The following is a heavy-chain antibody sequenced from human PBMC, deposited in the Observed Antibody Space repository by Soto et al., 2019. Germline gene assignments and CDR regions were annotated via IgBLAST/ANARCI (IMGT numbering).Heavy chain of an antibody. Sequence: SETLSLTCSISGGSLSGYYWTWTRQPPGKGLEWIGYIYYAGTTTYNPSLKNRVTISLDTPKNHFSLKMDSVTAADTPVYYCTSFVVFYKAFASWGKGVQVTVS. V-gene: IGHV4-59*01. CDR2: IYYAGTT. CDR1: GGSLSGYY. D-gene: IGHD1-1*01. CDR3: TSFVVFYKAFAS. J-gene: IGHJ4*02.